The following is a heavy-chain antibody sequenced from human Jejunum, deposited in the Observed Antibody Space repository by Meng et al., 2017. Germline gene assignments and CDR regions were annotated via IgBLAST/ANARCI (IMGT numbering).Heavy chain of an antibody. CDR3: ARVGACSGNTCYSSSDFDY. J-gene: IGHJ4*02. Sequence: GESLKISCAASGFTFNYYEMTWVRQAPGKGLDWISYISSGGSIVYYADSVRGRFTVSRDNDKNSLYLQMNSLRVEDTAVYYCARVGACSGNTCYSSSDFDYWGQGTLVTVSS. CDR1: GFTFNYYE. V-gene: IGHV3-48*03. D-gene: IGHD2-15*01. CDR2: ISSGGSIV.